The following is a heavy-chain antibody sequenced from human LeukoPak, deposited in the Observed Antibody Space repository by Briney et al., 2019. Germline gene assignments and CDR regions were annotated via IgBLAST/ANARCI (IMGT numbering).Heavy chain of an antibody. D-gene: IGHD3-3*01. V-gene: IGHV3-48*01. J-gene: IGHJ4*02. CDR2: ISSSSSTI. CDR3: ARDAPERITIFGVVTKGYFDY. CDR1: GFTFSSYS. Sequence: GGSLRLSCAASGFTFSSYSMNWVRQAPGKGVEWVSYISSSSSTIYYADSVKGRFTISRDNAKNSLYLQMNSLRAEDTAVYYCARDAPERITIFGVVTKGYFDYWGQGTLVTVSS.